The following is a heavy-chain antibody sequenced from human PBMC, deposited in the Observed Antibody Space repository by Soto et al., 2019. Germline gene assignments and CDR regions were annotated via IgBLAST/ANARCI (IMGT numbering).Heavy chain of an antibody. J-gene: IGHJ4*02. V-gene: IGHV3-23*01. Sequence: EVQLLESGGGLVQPGGSLRLSCEASGFTFSNYAMNWVRQAPGKGLEWVSSISGSGGSTYYADSVKGRFTISRDNSTNSMYMQMHSLRAEDTAVYYFAKDRIITCGGVIDQATFDYWGQGTLVTVSS. CDR1: GFTFSNYA. CDR3: AKDRIITCGGVIDQATFDY. CDR2: ISGSGGST. D-gene: IGHD3-16*02.